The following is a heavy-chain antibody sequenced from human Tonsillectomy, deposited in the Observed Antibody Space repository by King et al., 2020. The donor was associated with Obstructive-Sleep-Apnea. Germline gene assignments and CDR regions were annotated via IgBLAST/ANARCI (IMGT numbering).Heavy chain of an antibody. V-gene: IGHV3-33*01. CDR3: ARDRDGYNLAYFDY. CDR1: GFTFSTSG. J-gene: IGHJ4*02. CDR2: IWYDGSNK. D-gene: IGHD5-24*01. Sequence: VQLVESGGGVVQTWRSLRLSCAASGFTFSTSGMHCVCQAPGTGLEWVAVIWYDGSNKYFADVVKGRFTISRDNSKNTLYLQLNSLRAEDTAVYYCARDRDGYNLAYFDYWGQGTLVTVSS.